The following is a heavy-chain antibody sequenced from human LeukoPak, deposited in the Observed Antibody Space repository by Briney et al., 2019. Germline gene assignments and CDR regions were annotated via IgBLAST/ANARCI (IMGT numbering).Heavy chain of an antibody. J-gene: IGHJ3*02. CDR2: IYYSGST. CDR3: ARAQPSVWFGAPDAFDI. Sequence: SETLSLTCTVSGGSINSADYYWSWIRQHPGKGLEWIGYIYYSGSTYYNPSLKSRLSMSVDTSKNQFSLKLTSVTAADTAVYYCARAQPSVWFGAPDAFDIWGQGTMVTVSS. D-gene: IGHD3-10*01. CDR1: GGSINSADYY. V-gene: IGHV4-31*03.